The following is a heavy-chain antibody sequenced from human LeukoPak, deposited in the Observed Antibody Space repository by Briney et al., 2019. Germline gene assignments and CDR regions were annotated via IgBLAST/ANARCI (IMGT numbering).Heavy chain of an antibody. CDR1: GYTFTSYY. V-gene: IGHV1-69*02. CDR2: IIPILGIA. Sequence: SVKVSCKASGYTFTSYYMHWVRQAPGQGLEWMGRIIPILGIANYAQKFQGRVTITADKSTSTAYMELSSLRSEDTAVYYCARPLRRDGYIFYWGQGTLVTVSS. J-gene: IGHJ4*02. CDR3: ARPLRRDGYIFY. D-gene: IGHD5-24*01.